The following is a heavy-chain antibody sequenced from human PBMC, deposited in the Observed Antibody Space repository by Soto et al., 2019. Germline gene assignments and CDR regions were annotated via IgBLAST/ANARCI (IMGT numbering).Heavy chain of an antibody. V-gene: IGHV1-8*02. Sequence: GASVKVSCKASGGTFSSYTISWVRQAPGQGLEWMGWMNPNSGNTGYAQKFQGRVTMTRNTSISTAYMELSSLRSEDTAVYYCARRGYSSSWYYYYYYGMDVWGQGTTVTVS. CDR2: MNPNSGNT. CDR1: GGTFSSYT. J-gene: IGHJ6*02. D-gene: IGHD6-13*01. CDR3: ARRGYSSSWYYYYYYGMDV.